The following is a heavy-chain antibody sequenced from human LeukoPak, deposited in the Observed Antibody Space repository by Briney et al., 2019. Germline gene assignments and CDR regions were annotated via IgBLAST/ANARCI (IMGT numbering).Heavy chain of an antibody. V-gene: IGHV3-23*01. CDR3: AKDRRQLVFLYYFDY. CDR2: ISGSGGST. J-gene: IGHJ4*02. D-gene: IGHD6-13*01. Sequence: GGSLRLSCAASGFTFSSYAMSRVRQAPGKGLEWVSAISGSGGSTYCADSVKGRFTISRDNSKNTLYLQMNSLRAEDTAVYYCAKDRRQLVFLYYFDYWGQGTLVTVSS. CDR1: GFTFSSYA.